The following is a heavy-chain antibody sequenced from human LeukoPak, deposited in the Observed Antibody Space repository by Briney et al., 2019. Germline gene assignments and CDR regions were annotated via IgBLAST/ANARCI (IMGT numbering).Heavy chain of an antibody. D-gene: IGHD6-13*01. J-gene: IGHJ4*02. V-gene: IGHV5-51*01. CDR2: IYPGDSDT. CDR3: ARLGMGIAAAGSYYFDY. Sequence: PGESLKISCKGSGYSFTSYWIGCVRQMPGKGLEWMGIIYPGDSDTRYSPSFQGQVTISADKSISTAYLQWSSLKASDTAMYYCARLGMGIAAAGSYYFDYWGQGTLVTVSS. CDR1: GYSFTSYW.